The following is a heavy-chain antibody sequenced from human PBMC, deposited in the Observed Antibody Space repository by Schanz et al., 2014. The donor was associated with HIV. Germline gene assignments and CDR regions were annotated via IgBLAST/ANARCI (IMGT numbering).Heavy chain of an antibody. D-gene: IGHD4-17*01. CDR1: GFTFSSYG. J-gene: IGHJ6*02. CDR2: IWYDGSKK. V-gene: IGHV3-33*06. Sequence: QVQLVESGGGVVQPGRSLRLSCAASGFTFSSYGMNWVRQAPGKGLEWVAVIWYDGSKKYYADSVKGRFTISRDNSKNTLYLQMNSLRAEDRAVYYCAKEGYGEGYYGMDVWGQGTTVTVSS. CDR3: AKEGYGEGYYGMDV.